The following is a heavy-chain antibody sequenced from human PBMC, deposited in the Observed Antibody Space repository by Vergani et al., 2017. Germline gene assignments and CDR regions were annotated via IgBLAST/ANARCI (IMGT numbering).Heavy chain of an antibody. J-gene: IGHJ4*02. D-gene: IGHD6-13*01. V-gene: IGHV4-39*01. Sequence: QLQLQESGPGLVKPSETLSLTCTVSGGSISSSSYYWGWIRQPPGKGLEWIGSIYYSGSTYYNPSLKSRVTISVDTSKNQFSLKLSSVTAADTAVYYCARVGMRIAAAVTGWGQGTLVTVSS. CDR3: ARVGMRIAAAVTG. CDR1: GGSISSSSYY. CDR2: IYYSGST.